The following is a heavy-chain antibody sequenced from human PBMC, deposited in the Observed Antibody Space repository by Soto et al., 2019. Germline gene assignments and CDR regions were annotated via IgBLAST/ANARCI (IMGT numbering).Heavy chain of an antibody. CDR2: ISLSGGST. CDR3: ARITIIRVGAFDY. V-gene: IGHV3-23*01. CDR1: GFTFSDYA. Sequence: ASVRLSCAASGFTFSDYAMSWVRQVPGKGLEWVSTISLSGGSTYYADSVKGRFTISRDTSKNTLYLQMNSLRPEDTAIYFCARITIIRVGAFDYWGQGALVTVSS. J-gene: IGHJ4*02. D-gene: IGHD3-10*01.